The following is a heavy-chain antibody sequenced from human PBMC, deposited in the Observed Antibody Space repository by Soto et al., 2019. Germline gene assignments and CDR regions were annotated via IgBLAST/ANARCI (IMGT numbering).Heavy chain of an antibody. CDR3: ARDLRYPGSPWFDP. V-gene: IGHV3-21*01. D-gene: IGHD3-9*01. CDR2: ISSSSSYI. J-gene: IGHJ5*02. CDR1: GFTFSSYS. Sequence: GGSLRLSCAASGFTFSSYSMNWVRQAPGKGLELVSSISSSSSYIYYADSVKGRFTISRDNAKNSLYLQMNSLRAEDTAVFFCARDLRYPGSPWFDPWGQGTLVTGFS.